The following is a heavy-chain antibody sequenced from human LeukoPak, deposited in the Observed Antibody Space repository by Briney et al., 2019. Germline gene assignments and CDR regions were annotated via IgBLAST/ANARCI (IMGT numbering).Heavy chain of an antibody. D-gene: IGHD5-24*01. V-gene: IGHV3-21*01. J-gene: IGHJ3*02. CDR1: GFTFSNYS. CDR2: ISSSSSYI. Sequence: PGGSLRLSCAASGFTFSNYSMNWVRQAPGKGLEWVSSISSSSSYIYYADSVKGRFTISRDNAKNSLYLQMNSLRAEDTAVYYCAREMATTEGAFDIWGQGTMVTVSS. CDR3: AREMATTEGAFDI.